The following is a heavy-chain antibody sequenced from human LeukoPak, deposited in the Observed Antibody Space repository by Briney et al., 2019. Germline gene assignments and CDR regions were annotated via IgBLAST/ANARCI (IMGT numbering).Heavy chain of an antibody. Sequence: SETLSLTCAVYGGSFSGYYWSWIRQPPGKGLEWIGEINHSGSTNYNPSLKSRVTISVDTSKNQFSLKLSSVTAADTAVYYCARRGNGDYGDLVDYWGQGTLVTVSS. V-gene: IGHV4-34*01. D-gene: IGHD4-17*01. J-gene: IGHJ4*02. CDR2: INHSGST. CDR3: ARRGNGDYGDLVDY. CDR1: GGSFSGYY.